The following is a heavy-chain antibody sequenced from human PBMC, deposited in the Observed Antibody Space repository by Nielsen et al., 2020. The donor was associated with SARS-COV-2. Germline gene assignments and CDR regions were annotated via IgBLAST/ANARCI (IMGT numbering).Heavy chain of an antibody. D-gene: IGHD4-17*01. CDR1: GYTLTGYY. CDR3: ARDGLYGGMDV. V-gene: IGHV1-46*01. J-gene: IGHJ6*02. Sequence: ASVKVSCKASGYTLTGYYMHWVRQAPGQGLERMGIINPSGGSTSYAQKFQGRVTMTRDTSTSTVYMELSSLRSEDTAVYYCARDGLYGGMDVWGQGTTVTVSS. CDR2: INPSGGST.